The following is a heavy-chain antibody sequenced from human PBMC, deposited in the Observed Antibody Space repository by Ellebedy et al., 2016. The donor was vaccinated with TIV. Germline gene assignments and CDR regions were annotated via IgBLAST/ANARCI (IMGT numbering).Heavy chain of an antibody. CDR2: ISYDGSNK. Sequence: GGSLRLXXAASGFTFSSYAIHWVRQAPGKGLEWVAVISYDGSNKYYADSVKGRFTISRDNSKNTLYLQMNSLRAEDTAVYYCARATVTIAGDWFDPWGQGTLVTVSS. CDR1: GFTFSSYA. J-gene: IGHJ5*02. V-gene: IGHV3-30-3*01. D-gene: IGHD4-17*01. CDR3: ARATVTIAGDWFDP.